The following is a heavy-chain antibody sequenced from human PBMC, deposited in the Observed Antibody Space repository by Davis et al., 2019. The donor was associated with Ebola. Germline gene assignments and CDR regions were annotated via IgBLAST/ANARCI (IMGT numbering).Heavy chain of an antibody. J-gene: IGHJ5*02. V-gene: IGHV4-59*08. Sequence: GSLRLSCAASGFTFSNYGMHWIRQPPGKGLEWIGYIYYSGSTNYNPSLKSRVTISVDTSKNQFSLKLSSVTAADTAVYYCARLIGAFDPWGQGTLVTVSS. D-gene: IGHD3-10*01. CDR2: IYYSGST. CDR1: GFTFSNYG. CDR3: ARLIGAFDP.